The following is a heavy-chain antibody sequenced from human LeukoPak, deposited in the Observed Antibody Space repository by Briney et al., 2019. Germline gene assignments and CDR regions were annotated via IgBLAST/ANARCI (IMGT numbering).Heavy chain of an antibody. CDR3: ARDGYSSSSFTPFDY. D-gene: IGHD6-6*01. Sequence: SVKVSYKASGGTFSSYAISWVRQAPGQGLEWMGGIIPIFGTANYAQKFQGRVTITADESTSTAYMELSSLRSEDTAVYYCARDGYSSSSFTPFDYWGQGTLVTVSS. V-gene: IGHV1-69*13. CDR2: IIPIFGTA. J-gene: IGHJ4*02. CDR1: GGTFSSYA.